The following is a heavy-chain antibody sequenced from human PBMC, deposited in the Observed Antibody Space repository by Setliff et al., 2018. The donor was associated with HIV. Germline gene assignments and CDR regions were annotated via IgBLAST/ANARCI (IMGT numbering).Heavy chain of an antibody. D-gene: IGHD3-16*02. CDR3: ARDGYDYVWGSYRSPFDY. CDR2: ISYDGSRV. V-gene: IGHV3-30*01. J-gene: IGHJ4*02. Sequence: PGGSLRLSCVASGFTFRTFAMHWVRQAPGKGLEWVSVISYDGSRVSYADSVKGRFTISRDDSKNTVFLQLDTLRREDTAVYYCARDGYDYVWGSYRSPFDYWGQGTLVTVSS. CDR1: GFTFRTFA.